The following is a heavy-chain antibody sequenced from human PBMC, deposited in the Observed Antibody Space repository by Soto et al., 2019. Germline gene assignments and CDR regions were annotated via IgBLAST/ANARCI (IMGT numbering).Heavy chain of an antibody. J-gene: IGHJ6*02. D-gene: IGHD6-13*01. CDR2: ISAYNGNT. Sequence: QVQLVQSGAEVKKPGASVKVSCKASGYTFTSYGISWVRQAPGQGLEWMGWISAYNGNTNYAQKLQGRVTMTTDTSTSTAYMELRSLRSDDTAVYYCARDRAGGVAAAGPYYYYGMDVWGQGTTVTVSS. V-gene: IGHV1-18*04. CDR3: ARDRAGGVAAAGPYYYYGMDV. CDR1: GYTFTSYG.